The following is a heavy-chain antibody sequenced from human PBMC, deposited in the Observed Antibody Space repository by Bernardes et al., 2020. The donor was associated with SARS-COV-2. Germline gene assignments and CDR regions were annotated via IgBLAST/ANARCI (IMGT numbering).Heavy chain of an antibody. D-gene: IGHD3-10*01. V-gene: IGHV3-7*01. Sequence: GGSLRLSCAASGFTFSSYCMSWVRQAPGKGLEWVANIKQDGSEKYYVDSVKGRFTISRDNAKNSLYLQMNSLRAEDTAVYYCGITMVRGVISAKSSTHIDYWGQGTLVTVSS. J-gene: IGHJ4*02. CDR2: IKQDGSEK. CDR1: GFTFSSYC. CDR3: GITMVRGVISAKSSTHIDY.